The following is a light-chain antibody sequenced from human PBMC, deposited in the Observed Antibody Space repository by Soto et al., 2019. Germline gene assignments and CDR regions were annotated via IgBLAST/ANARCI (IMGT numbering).Light chain of an antibody. CDR1: DSNIGAGTNP. J-gene: IGLJ2*01. V-gene: IGLV1-36*01. Sequence: QSVLTQPPSVSQGPRQRVTISCSGSDSNIGAGTNPVNWYQQLPGKAPKLLIYYDHLLPSGVSDRFSGSKSGTSASLAISGLQSEDEAHYYCSAWDDSLNGWVFGGGTKVTVL. CDR2: YDH. CDR3: SAWDDSLNGWV.